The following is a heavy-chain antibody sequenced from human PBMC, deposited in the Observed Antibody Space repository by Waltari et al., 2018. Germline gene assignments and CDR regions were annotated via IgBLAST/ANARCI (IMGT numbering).Heavy chain of an antibody. J-gene: IGHJ6*02. Sequence: EVQLVESGGGLVQPGGSLRLSCATPGFTFSDNWMNWVRQAPGKGLEWVANIKEDGSVTHYVDSVKGRFTISSDNAKNSLYLQMNSLRTEDTAVYYCARGGDTIVVVDGTRFYHYGVDVWGQGTTVIVSS. CDR2: IKEDGSVT. CDR3: ARGGDTIVVVDGTRFYHYGVDV. V-gene: IGHV3-7*01. CDR1: GFTFSDNW. D-gene: IGHD2-15*01.